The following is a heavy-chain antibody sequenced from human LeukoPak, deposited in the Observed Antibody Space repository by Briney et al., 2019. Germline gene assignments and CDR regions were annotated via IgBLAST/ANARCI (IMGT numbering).Heavy chain of an antibody. D-gene: IGHD3-10*01. CDR2: ISPYNDNT. CDR1: GYTFTRYA. J-gene: IGHJ3*02. V-gene: IGHV1-18*01. Sequence: GASVKVSCKASGYTFTRYAISWGRQAPGQGLEWMGWISPYNDNTHYAQKLQSRVTMTTDTSTSTAYMELRSLRSDDTAVYYCARNYLVRGVILKGYAFDIWGQGTMVTVSS. CDR3: ARNYLVRGVILKGYAFDI.